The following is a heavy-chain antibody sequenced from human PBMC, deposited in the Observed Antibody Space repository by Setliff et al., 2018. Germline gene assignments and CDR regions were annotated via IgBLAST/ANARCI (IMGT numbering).Heavy chain of an antibody. CDR1: RFTFSNYA. J-gene: IGHJ4*02. D-gene: IGHD2-15*01. CDR2: ISASGRTT. CDR3: AKRGPYCSGGTCHYYFDY. V-gene: IGHV3-23*01. Sequence: GGSLRLSCAASRFTFSNYAMSRVRQAPGKGLEWVSAISASGRTTYSADSVKGRFTISRDNSKNTLSLQMNSLRAEDTAVYYCAKRGPYCSGGTCHYYFDYWGQGTLVTVSS.